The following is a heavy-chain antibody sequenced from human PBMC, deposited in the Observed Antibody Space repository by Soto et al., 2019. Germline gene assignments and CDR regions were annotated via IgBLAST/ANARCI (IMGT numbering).Heavy chain of an antibody. Sequence: PSETLSLTCAVYGGFFSGNYWTWIRQPPGKGLEWIGYIYYSGSTNYNPSLKSRVTISVDTSKNQFSLKLSSVTAADTAVYYCARGVDYDILTGYHSYYGMDVWGQGTTVTVSS. CDR1: GGFFSGNY. CDR3: ARGVDYDILTGYHSYYGMDV. D-gene: IGHD3-9*01. V-gene: IGHV4-59*01. CDR2: IYYSGST. J-gene: IGHJ6*02.